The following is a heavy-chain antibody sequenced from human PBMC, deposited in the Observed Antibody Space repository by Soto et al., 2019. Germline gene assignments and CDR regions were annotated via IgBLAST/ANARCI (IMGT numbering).Heavy chain of an antibody. CDR2: IYHSGST. CDR1: GGSISSSNW. V-gene: IGHV4-4*02. J-gene: IGHJ6*01. CDR3: ARDFRNYYYYYGMDV. Sequence: PSETLSLTCAVSGGSISSSNWWSWVRQPPGKGLEWIGEIYHSGSTNYNPSLKSRVTISVDKSKNQFSLKLSSVTAADTAVYYCARDFRNYYYYYGMDVWGQGTTVTVYS.